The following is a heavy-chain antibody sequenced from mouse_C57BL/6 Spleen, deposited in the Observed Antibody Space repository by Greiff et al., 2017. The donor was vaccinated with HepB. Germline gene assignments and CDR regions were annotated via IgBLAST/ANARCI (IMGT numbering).Heavy chain of an antibody. CDR1: GFPITSGYY. Sequence: QVQLQQSGPGLVKPSQSLFLTCSITGFPITSGYYWFWIRQSPGKPLEWMGYITHSGETFYNPSLQSPISITRETSKNQFFLQLNSVTTEDTAMYYCAGDRRDYFDYWGQGTTLTVSS. CDR3: AGDRRDYFDY. V-gene: IGHV12-3*01. CDR2: ITHSGET. J-gene: IGHJ2*01.